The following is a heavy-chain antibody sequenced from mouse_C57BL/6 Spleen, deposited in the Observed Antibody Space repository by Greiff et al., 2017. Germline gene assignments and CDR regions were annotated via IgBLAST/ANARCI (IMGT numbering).Heavy chain of an antibody. Sequence: EVQVVESGPGMVKPSQSLSLTCTVTGYSITSGYDWHWIRHFPGNKLEWMGYISYSGSTNYNPSLKSRISITHDTSKNHFFLKLNSVTTEDTATYYCARSGSGGFADWGQGTLVTVSA. CDR2: ISYSGST. D-gene: IGHD1-1*01. CDR1: GYSITSGYD. V-gene: IGHV3-1*01. CDR3: ARSGSGGFAD. J-gene: IGHJ3*01.